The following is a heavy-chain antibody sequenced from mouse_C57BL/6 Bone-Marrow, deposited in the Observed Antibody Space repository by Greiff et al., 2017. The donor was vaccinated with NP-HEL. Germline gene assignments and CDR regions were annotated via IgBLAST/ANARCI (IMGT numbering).Heavy chain of an antibody. J-gene: IGHJ1*03. V-gene: IGHV1-20*01. CDR2: INPYNGDT. CDR1: GYSFTGYF. Sequence: VQLKQPGAELVKPGDSVKISCKASGYSFTGYFMNWVMQSHGKSLEWIGRINPYNGDTFYNQKFKGKATLTVDKSSSTAHMELRSLTSEDSAVYYCAREGYFDVWGTGTTVTVSS. CDR3: AREGYFDV.